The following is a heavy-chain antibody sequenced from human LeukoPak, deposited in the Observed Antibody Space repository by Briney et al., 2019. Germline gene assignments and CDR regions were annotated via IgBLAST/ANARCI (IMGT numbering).Heavy chain of an antibody. V-gene: IGHV3-7*01. CDR1: GFPFSRWW. CDR3: VQYSDGRYDGYDY. Sequence: GGSLRPSCAASGFPFSRWWMSWVRQAPGKGLEWVANINEDGSEEYYVDSVKGRFTVSRDNAKNSLYLQANSLRVEDTALYYCVQYSDGRYDGYDYWGQGTLVTVSS. J-gene: IGHJ4*02. CDR2: INEDGSEE. D-gene: IGHD6-6*01.